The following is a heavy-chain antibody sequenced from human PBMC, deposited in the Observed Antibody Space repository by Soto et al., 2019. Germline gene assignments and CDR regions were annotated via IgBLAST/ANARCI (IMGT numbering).Heavy chain of an antibody. V-gene: IGHV4-31*03. CDR2: IYYTGSA. CDR3: ARVGTSYARRGLDV. J-gene: IGHJ6*02. D-gene: IGHD7-27*01. Sequence: PSETLSLTCKVSGDAIDRGGYYWCWIRQHPGKGLEWIGHIYYTGSAYYKPSLKSRVSMSIDTSQSQFSLELISVTAADTAVYYCARVGTSYARRGLDVWGQGTTVTSP. CDR1: GDAIDRGGYY.